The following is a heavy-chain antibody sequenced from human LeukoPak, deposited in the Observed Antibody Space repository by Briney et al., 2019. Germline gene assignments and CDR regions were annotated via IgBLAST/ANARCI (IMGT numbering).Heavy chain of an antibody. Sequence: GGSLRLSCAASGFTFSSYAMNWVRQAPEKGLEWVSAISGGGGSRNYADSVKGRFTISRDNSKNTLYLQMNSLRAEDTAVYYCAKGFSSGWYPFDHWGQGTLVTVSS. CDR3: AKGFSSGWYPFDH. D-gene: IGHD6-19*01. CDR1: GFTFSSYA. J-gene: IGHJ4*02. V-gene: IGHV3-23*01. CDR2: ISGGGGSR.